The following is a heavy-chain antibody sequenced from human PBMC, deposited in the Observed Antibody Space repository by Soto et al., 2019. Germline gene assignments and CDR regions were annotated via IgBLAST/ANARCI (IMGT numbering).Heavy chain of an antibody. CDR2: VWYDGSNK. CDR3: AKDRSSSLDGMDV. Sequence: PGGSLRLSCAASGFKFTIYGMHWVRQAPGKGLEWVAVVWYDGSNKYYADSVKGRFTISRDNSKNTLYLQVNSLRAEDTAVYYCAKDRSSSLDGMDVWGPGTTVTVAS. V-gene: IGHV3-33*06. J-gene: IGHJ6*02. D-gene: IGHD6-19*01. CDR1: GFKFTIYG.